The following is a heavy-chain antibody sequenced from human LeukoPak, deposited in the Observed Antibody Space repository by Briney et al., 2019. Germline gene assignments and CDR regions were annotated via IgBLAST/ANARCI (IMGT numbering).Heavy chain of an antibody. CDR2: INHSGTT. CDR3: ARAGLHGDAFDI. J-gene: IGHJ3*02. D-gene: IGHD1-14*01. Sequence: SETLSLTCGVYGGSFTDYYWSWIRQSPGKGLEWIGEINHSGTTNYNPSLKSRLTISIDKSKRRFSLKLSSVTAADTAVYYCARAGLHGDAFDIWGQGTMVTVSS. V-gene: IGHV4-34*01. CDR1: GGSFTDYY.